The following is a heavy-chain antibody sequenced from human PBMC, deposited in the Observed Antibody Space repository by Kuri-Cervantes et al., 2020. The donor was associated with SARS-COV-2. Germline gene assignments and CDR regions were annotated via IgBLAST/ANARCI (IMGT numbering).Heavy chain of an antibody. J-gene: IGHJ6*03. CDR1: GYTFTSYG. D-gene: IGHD2-2*02. CDR2: ISAYNGNT. CDR3: ARGMDIVVVPAAIEGVGWYYYMDV. V-gene: IGHV1-18*01. Sequence: ASVKVSCKASGYTFTSYGISWVRQAPGQGLEWMGWISAYNGNTNYAQKLQGRVTMTTDTSTSTAYMELRSLRSDDTAVYYCARGMDIVVVPAAIEGVGWYYYMDVWGKGTTVTVSS.